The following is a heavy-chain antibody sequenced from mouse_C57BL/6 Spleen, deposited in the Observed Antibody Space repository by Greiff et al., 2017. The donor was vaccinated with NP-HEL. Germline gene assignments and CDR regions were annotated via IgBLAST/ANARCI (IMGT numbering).Heavy chain of an antibody. D-gene: IGHD2-2*01. J-gene: IGHJ3*01. CDR1: GYTFTSYW. Sequence: VHLVESGAELAKPGASVKLSCKASGYTFTSYWMHWVKQRPGQGLEWIGYINPSSGYTKYNQKFKDKATLTADKSSSTAYMQLSSLTYEDSAVYYCAKSTMVTATGFAYWGQGTLVTVSA. CDR3: AKSTMVTATGFAY. V-gene: IGHV1-7*01. CDR2: INPSSGYT.